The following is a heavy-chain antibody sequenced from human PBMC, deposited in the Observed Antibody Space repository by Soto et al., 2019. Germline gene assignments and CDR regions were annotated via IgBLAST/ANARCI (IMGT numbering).Heavy chain of an antibody. CDR2: ISAYNGNT. CDR3: ARDPPPPDY. V-gene: IGHV1-18*01. CDR1: GYTFASYA. J-gene: IGHJ4*02. Sequence: QVQLVQSGAEVKKPGASVKVSCKASGYTFASYAISWMRQAPGQGLEWMGWISAYNGNTNHAQKLQGRVTMPTDTSTSTAYMELRSLRSDVTAVYYCARDPPPPDYWGQGTLVTVSS.